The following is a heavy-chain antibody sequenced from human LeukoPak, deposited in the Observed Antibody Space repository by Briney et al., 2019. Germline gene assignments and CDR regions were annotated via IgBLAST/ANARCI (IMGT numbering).Heavy chain of an antibody. CDR3: ARGESPFDI. CDR2: IKQDGSEK. Sequence: GGSLRLSCAVSGITFSSFWMSWVRQAPGKGLEWVANIKQDGSEKYYVDSVKGRFTISRDNAKNSLYLQMNSLRAEDTALYHCARGESPFDIWGQGPMVTVSS. J-gene: IGHJ3*02. CDR1: GITFSSFW. V-gene: IGHV3-7*03. D-gene: IGHD3-10*01.